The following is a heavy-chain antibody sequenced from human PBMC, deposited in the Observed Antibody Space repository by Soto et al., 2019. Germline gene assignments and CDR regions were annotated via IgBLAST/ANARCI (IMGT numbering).Heavy chain of an antibody. D-gene: IGHD3-22*01. CDR3: TPDSYITTITVRFAY. Sequence: EVHLVESGGGLVKPGGSLRLSCAASGFTFSNAWINWVRQTPGRGLEWVGRVKSKNDGGTTDFAAPVKGRFAISRDDSKNMVYLEMNSLQTEATAMYYCTPDSYITTITVRFAYWGHGTLVTVSS. CDR1: GFTFSNAW. V-gene: IGHV3-15*07. J-gene: IGHJ4*01. CDR2: VKSKNDGGTT.